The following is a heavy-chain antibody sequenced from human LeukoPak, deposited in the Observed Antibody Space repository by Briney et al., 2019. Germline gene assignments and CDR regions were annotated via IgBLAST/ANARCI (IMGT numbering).Heavy chain of an antibody. CDR1: GFTFSSYG. V-gene: IGHV3-30*18. CDR2: ISYDGSNK. D-gene: IGHD3-10*01. Sequence: GGSLRLSCAASGFTFSSYGMHWVRQAPGKGLEWVAVISYDGSNKYYADSVKGRFTISRDNSKNTLYLQMNSLRAEDTALYYCAKGVGWFEIHFDYWGQGTLVTVSS. CDR3: AKGVGWFEIHFDY. J-gene: IGHJ4*02.